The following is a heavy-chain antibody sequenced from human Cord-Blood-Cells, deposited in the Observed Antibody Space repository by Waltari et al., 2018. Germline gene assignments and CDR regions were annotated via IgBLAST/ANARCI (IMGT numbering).Heavy chain of an antibody. J-gene: IGHJ3*02. CDR3: ASSTIGYCSSTSCYAFDI. V-gene: IGHV1-18*01. CDR2: ISAYNGNT. CDR1: GYTFTSYG. D-gene: IGHD2-2*01. Sequence: QVQLVQTGAAVTKPWASVKVSCKDSGYTFTSYGISWVRQAPGQGLEWMGWISAYNGNTNYAQKLQGRVTMTTDTSTSTAYMELRSLRSDDTAVYYCASSTIGYCSSTSCYAFDIWGQGTMVTVSS.